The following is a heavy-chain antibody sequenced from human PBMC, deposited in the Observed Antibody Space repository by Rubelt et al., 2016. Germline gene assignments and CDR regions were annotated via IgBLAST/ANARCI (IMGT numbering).Heavy chain of an antibody. CDR3: AKSDCTNGVCLGKLHYYYGMDV. Sequence: FSSYAMHWVRQAPGKGLEWVAVISYDGTNKYYADSVKGRFTISRDNSKNTLYLQMNSLRAEDTAVYYGAKSDCTNGVCLGKLHYYYGMDVWGQGTTVTVSS. V-gene: IGHV3-30-3*02. D-gene: IGHD2-8*01. CDR2: ISYDGTNK. CDR1: FSSYA. J-gene: IGHJ6*02.